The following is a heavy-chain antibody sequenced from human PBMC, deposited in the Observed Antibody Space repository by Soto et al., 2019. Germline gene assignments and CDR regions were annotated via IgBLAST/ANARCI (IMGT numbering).Heavy chain of an antibody. J-gene: IGHJ6*02. D-gene: IGHD3-9*01. V-gene: IGHV3-49*03. CDR2: IRSKAYGGTT. CDR1: GFTFGDYA. CDR3: TSDLSVLRYFDWLSMGYYYYGMDV. Sequence: PGGSLRLSCTASGFTFGDYAMSWFRQAPGKGLEWVGFIRSKAYGGTTEYAASVKGRFTISRDDSKSIAYLQMNSLKTEDTAVYYCTSDLSVLRYFDWLSMGYYYYGMDVWGQGTTVTVSS.